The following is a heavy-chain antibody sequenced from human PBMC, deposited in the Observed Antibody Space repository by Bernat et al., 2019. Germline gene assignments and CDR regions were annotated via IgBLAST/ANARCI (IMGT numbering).Heavy chain of an antibody. V-gene: IGHV1-3*01. Sequence: QVQLVQSGAEVKKPGASVKVSCKASGYTFTSYAMHWVRQAPGQRLEWMGWINAGNGNTKYSQKFQGRVTITRDTSASTAYMELSSLRSEDTAVYYCARVWLGNDARPQKGIAARPRKYYFDYWGQGTLVTVSS. D-gene: IGHD6-6*01. CDR3: ARVWLGNDARPQKGIAARPRKYYFDY. CDR1: GYTFTSYA. CDR2: INAGNGNT. J-gene: IGHJ4*02.